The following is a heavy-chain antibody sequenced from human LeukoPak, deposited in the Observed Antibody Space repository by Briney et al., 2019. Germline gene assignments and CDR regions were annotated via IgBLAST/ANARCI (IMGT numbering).Heavy chain of an antibody. D-gene: IGHD2-2*01. J-gene: IGHJ5*02. CDR2: VNPSGGST. V-gene: IGHV1-46*01. CDR1: GYTFTSYY. Sequence: ASVKVSCKASGYTFTSYYMHWVRQAPGQGLEWMGIVNPSGGSTSYAQKFQGRVTMTRDTSTSTVYMELSSLRSEDTAVYYCARDHIVVVPAAILHNWFDPWGQGTLVTVSS. CDR3: ARDHIVVVPAAILHNWFDP.